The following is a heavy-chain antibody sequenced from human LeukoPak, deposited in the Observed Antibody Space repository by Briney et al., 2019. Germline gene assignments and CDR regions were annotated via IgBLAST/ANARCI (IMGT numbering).Heavy chain of an antibody. D-gene: IGHD6-19*01. Sequence: TGGSLRLSCAASGLTFSNSAMTCGRQAPGKGLEWVSGISGSGGTTYYADSVKGRFTISRDNSQNTLYLQMNSLRAQDTAVYYCATEVGYNSGGYYGMDVWGKGTTVTVSS. CDR1: GLTFSNSA. V-gene: IGHV3-23*01. CDR3: ATEVGYNSGGYYGMDV. J-gene: IGHJ6*04. CDR2: ISGSGGTT.